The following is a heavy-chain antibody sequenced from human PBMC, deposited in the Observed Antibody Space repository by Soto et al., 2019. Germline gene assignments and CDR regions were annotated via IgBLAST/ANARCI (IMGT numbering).Heavy chain of an antibody. CDR2: IYYSGST. D-gene: IGHD3-9*01. CDR1: GVSISSYY. CDR3: ARHEARDFDWSLGYFGL. V-gene: IGHV4-59*08. J-gene: IGHJ2*01. Sequence: QVQLQESGPGLVKPSETLSLTCTVSGVSISSYYWSWIRQPPGKGLEWIGFIYYSGSTNYNPSLKSRVTIAEDTSEHRFSLQLRSVTAADTTVYYCARHEARDFDWSLGYFGLWGRGTLVTVSS.